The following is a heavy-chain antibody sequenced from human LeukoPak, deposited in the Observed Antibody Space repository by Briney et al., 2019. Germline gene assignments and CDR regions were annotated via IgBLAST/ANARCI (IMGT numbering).Heavy chain of an antibody. D-gene: IGHD3-22*01. J-gene: IGHJ4*02. CDR2: ISSSSSYI. V-gene: IGHV3-21*01. Sequence: PGGSLRLSCAASGFTFSSYSMNWVRQAPGKGLEWVSSISSSSSYIYYADSVKGRFTISRDNAKNSLYLQMNSLRAEDTAVYYCASPGVVIGYFDYWGQGTLVTVSS. CDR3: ASPGVVIGYFDY. CDR1: GFTFSSYS.